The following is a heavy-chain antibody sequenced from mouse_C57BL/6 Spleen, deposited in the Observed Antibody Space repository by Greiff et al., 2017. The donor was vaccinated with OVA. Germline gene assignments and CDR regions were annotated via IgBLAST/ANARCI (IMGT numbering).Heavy chain of an antibody. J-gene: IGHJ3*01. Sequence: VQLQQPGAELVMPGASVKLSCKASGYTFTSYWMHWVKQRPGQGLEWIGEIDPSDSYTNYNQKFKGKSTLTVDKSSSTAYMQLSSLTSEDSAVYYCARRTAQALAYWGQGTLVTVSA. D-gene: IGHD3-2*02. V-gene: IGHV1-69*01. CDR1: GYTFTSYW. CDR2: IDPSDSYT. CDR3: ARRTAQALAY.